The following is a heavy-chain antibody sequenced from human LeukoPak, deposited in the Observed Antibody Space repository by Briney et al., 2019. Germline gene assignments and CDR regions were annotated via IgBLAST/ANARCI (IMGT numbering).Heavy chain of an antibody. Sequence: ASVKVSCKASGYTFTSYGISWVRQAPGQGLEWMGWISAYKGNTNYAQKLQGRVTMTTDTSTSTAYMELRSLRSDDTAVYYCARDCSSTSCYVVGSFDYWGQGTLVTVSS. CDR1: GYTFTSYG. V-gene: IGHV1-18*01. J-gene: IGHJ4*02. CDR3: ARDCSSTSCYVVGSFDY. D-gene: IGHD2-2*01. CDR2: ISAYKGNT.